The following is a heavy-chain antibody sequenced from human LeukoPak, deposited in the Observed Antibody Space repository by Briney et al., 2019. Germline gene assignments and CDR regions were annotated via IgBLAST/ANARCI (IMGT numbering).Heavy chain of an antibody. CDR1: RGSLSGYY. D-gene: IGHD6-13*01. CDR2: TKHSVKT. J-gene: IGHJ6*04. CDR3: ARDFKVVAAGGYYYYYGMDV. Sequence: PETRSLTCALYRGSLSGYYCGCVRHPPQERLEWIGETKHSVKTNYNPSIKSRVTISVDTSKNQFSLKLSCVTAADTAVYYCARDFKVVAAGGYYYYYGMDVWGKGTTVTVSS. V-gene: IGHV4-34*01.